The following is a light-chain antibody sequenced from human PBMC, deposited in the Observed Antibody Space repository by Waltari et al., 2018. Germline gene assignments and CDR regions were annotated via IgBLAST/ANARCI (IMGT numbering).Light chain of an antibody. CDR1: SRDVGGDNY. CDR3: SSYAVSYTVV. Sequence: QPALTQRRSVSGSPGQSVTTCCTGTSRDVGGDNYVSWYQQHPDKAPNRIVYDVSKQPLGVSARSSRSPSSPTAPPAISALRAEDESDYSCSSYAVSYTVVFS. CDR2: DVS. V-gene: IGLV2-11*01. J-gene: IGLJ2*01.